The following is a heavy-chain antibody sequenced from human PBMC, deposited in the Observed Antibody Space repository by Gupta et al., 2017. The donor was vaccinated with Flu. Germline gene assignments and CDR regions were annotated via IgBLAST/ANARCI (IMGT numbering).Heavy chain of an antibody. CDR1: GLSCSEYE. V-gene: IGHV3-11*06. CDR2: ISISSVT. CDR3: ARGHWDS. J-gene: IGHJ4*02. Sequence: VRLVASGGAWVKTGGSMRLSCVGFGLSCSEYELTWVGLAPGKGLAWVSFISISSVTNNTCSVKGRFTISRDNARNSVYLQMNSLRVEDSAIYYCARGHWDSWGQGTLVTVSS.